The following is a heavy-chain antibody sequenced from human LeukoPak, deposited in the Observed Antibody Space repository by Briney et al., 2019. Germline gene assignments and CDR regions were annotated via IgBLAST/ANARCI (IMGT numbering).Heavy chain of an antibody. CDR3: ARDREYIAAAGYYGMDV. V-gene: IGHV3-23*01. CDR2: ISGSGGST. Sequence: GGSLRLSCAASGFTFSSYAMSWVRQAPGKGLEWVSAISGSGGSTYYADSVKGRFTISRDNSKNTLYLQMSSLRAEDTAVYYCARDREYIAAAGYYGMDVWGQGTTVTVSS. J-gene: IGHJ6*02. CDR1: GFTFSSYA. D-gene: IGHD6-13*01.